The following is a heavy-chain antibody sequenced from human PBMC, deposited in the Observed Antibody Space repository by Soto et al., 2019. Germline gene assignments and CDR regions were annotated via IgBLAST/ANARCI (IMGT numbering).Heavy chain of an antibody. CDR3: ARIADCSTTSCSFPSRFHIRGYYYYCGLDV. J-gene: IGHJ6*02. D-gene: IGHD2-2*01. Sequence: QGQLVQSGAEVKKPGASVKVSCKTSGYTFTSYGISWVRQAPGQGLEWVGWISAYNGNSNYAQKYHGKVTMTTDTPTSTAYMKMTSLRSDDTAVYYCARIADCSTTSCSFPSRFHIRGYYYYCGLDVCGQGTTVTVSS. CDR2: ISAYNGNS. CDR1: GYTFTSYG. V-gene: IGHV1-18*01.